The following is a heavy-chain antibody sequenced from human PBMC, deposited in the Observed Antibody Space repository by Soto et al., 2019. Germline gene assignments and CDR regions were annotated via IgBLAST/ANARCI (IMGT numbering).Heavy chain of an antibody. Sequence: EVQLVESGGGLVQRGGFLRLSCAASGFTVSNNYMSWVRQAPGKGLEWVSVIYDGGSTYYAESVKDRFTISRDNSKNTLYLQMNSLRAEDTAVYYCARGHYGSPPGYFDYWGQGTLVTVSS. CDR2: IYDGGST. D-gene: IGHD3-10*01. J-gene: IGHJ4*02. CDR3: ARGHYGSPPGYFDY. CDR1: GFTVSNNY. V-gene: IGHV3-66*01.